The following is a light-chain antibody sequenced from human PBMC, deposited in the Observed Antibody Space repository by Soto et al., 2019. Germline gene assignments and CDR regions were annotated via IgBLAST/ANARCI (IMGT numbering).Light chain of an antibody. CDR3: QHYNNWPRT. J-gene: IGKJ1*01. CDR2: GAS. V-gene: IGKV3-15*01. Sequence: NVLTQSPATLSLSPGERDKLSCRASQGVNINLAWYQQKPGQAPRPLIYGASTRATGVPARFSGGGSGTEFTLTISSLQSEDFAVYYCQHYNNWPRTSAQGAKVDI. CDR1: QGVNIN.